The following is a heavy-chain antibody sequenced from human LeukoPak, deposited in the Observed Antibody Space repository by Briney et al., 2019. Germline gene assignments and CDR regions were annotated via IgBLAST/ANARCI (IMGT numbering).Heavy chain of an antibody. V-gene: IGHV4-59*01. J-gene: IGHJ5*02. Sequence: SETLSLTCTVSGGSISSYYWSWLRQPPGKGLEWIGYIYYSGSTNYNPSLKSRVTISVDTSRNHFSLKLSSVTAADTAVYYCARTGTTGFTWLDPWGQGTLVTASS. CDR1: GGSISSYY. CDR2: IYYSGST. CDR3: ARTGTTGFTWLDP. D-gene: IGHD1-1*01.